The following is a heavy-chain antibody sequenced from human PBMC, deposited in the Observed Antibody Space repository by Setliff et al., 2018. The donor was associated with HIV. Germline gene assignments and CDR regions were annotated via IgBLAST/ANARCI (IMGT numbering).Heavy chain of an antibody. CDR2: VDYNGRT. Sequence: SETLSLTCSVSGASISSYYWSWIRQPPGKGLEWIGYVDYNGRTDYNPSLKSRVTISLDASKNQVSLKLSSVAAADTAVYHCARGAYRDGYDYWGQGTLVTVSS. CDR3: ARGAYRDGYDY. J-gene: IGHJ4*02. V-gene: IGHV4-59*01. CDR1: GASISSYY. D-gene: IGHD5-18*01.